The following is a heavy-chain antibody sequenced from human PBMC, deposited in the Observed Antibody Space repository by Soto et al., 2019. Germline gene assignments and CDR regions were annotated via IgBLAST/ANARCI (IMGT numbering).Heavy chain of an antibody. CDR3: AGATYYYDSSGSGYYYYGMDV. J-gene: IGHJ6*02. D-gene: IGHD3-22*01. V-gene: IGHV3-21*01. Sequence: EVQLVESVGGLVKPGGSLRLSCAASGFTFSSYSMNWVRQAPGKGLEWVSSISSSSSYIYYADSVKGRFTISRDNAKNSLYLQMNSLRAEDTAVYYCAGATYYYDSSGSGYYYYGMDVWGQGTTVTVSS. CDR1: GFTFSSYS. CDR2: ISSSSSYI.